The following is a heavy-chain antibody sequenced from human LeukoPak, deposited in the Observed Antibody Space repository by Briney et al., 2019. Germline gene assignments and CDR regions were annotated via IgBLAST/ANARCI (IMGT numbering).Heavy chain of an antibody. V-gene: IGHV4-59*01. Sequence: PSETLSLSCTVSGDSISGYYWSWIRQPPGKGLEWIGYIYYSGSTNYNPSLKSRVTISVDTSKNQFSLKLSSVTAADTAVYYCARDYGDFGRFDYWGQGTLVTVSS. CDR2: IYYSGST. CDR1: GDSISGYY. J-gene: IGHJ4*02. CDR3: ARDYGDFGRFDY. D-gene: IGHD4-17*01.